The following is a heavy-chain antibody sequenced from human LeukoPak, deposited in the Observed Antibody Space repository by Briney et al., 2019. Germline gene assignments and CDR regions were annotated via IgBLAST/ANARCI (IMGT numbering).Heavy chain of an antibody. CDR1: GFTFSSYS. D-gene: IGHD3-16*01. J-gene: IGHJ5*02. V-gene: IGHV3-21*01. CDR2: ISSSSSYR. Sequence: KPGGSLRLSCAASGFTFSSYSMNWVRQAPGKGLEWVSSISSSSSYRYYAASVKGRFITSRDNAKISLYLQMNRLRAEDTAVYYCARGRGIGYAYRTNWFDPWGQGTLVTVSS. CDR3: ARGRGIGYAYRTNWFDP.